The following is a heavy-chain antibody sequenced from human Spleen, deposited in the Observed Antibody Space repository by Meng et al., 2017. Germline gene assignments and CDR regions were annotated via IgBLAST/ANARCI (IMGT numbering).Heavy chain of an antibody. V-gene: IGHV3-21*01. CDR3: ARIAAAGDYYYYYYGMDV. CDR2: ISSSSSYI. J-gene: IGHJ6*02. Sequence: GESLRLSCAASGFTFSSYSMNWVRQAPGKGLEWVSSISSSSSYIYYADSVKGRFTISRDNAKNSLYLQMNSLRAEDTAVYYCARIAAAGDYYYYYYGMDVWGQGTTVTVSS. D-gene: IGHD6-13*01. CDR1: GFTFSSYS.